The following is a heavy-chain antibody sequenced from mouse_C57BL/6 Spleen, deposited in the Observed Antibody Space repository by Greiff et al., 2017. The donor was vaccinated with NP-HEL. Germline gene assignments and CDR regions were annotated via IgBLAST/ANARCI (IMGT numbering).Heavy chain of an antibody. J-gene: IGHJ2*01. CDR2: IDPSDSYT. V-gene: IGHV1-50*01. CDR1: GYTFTSYW. Sequence: QVQLQQPGAELVKPGASVKLSCKASGYTFTSYWMQWVKQRPGQGLEWIGEIDPSDSYTNYNQKFKGKATLTVDTSSSTAYMQLSSLTSEDSAVYYCARSGDSSGPFDYWGQGTTLTVSS. D-gene: IGHD3-2*02. CDR3: ARSGDSSGPFDY.